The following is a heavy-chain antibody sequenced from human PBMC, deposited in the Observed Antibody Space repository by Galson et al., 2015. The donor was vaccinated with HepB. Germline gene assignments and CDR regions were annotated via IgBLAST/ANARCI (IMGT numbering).Heavy chain of an antibody. CDR1: GGTFSSYA. V-gene: IGHV1-69*13. D-gene: IGHD2-2*01. CDR3: ARGTEDIVVVPAARGDAFDI. Sequence: SVKVSCKASGGTFSSYAISWVRQAPGQGLEWMGGIIPIFGTANYAQKFQGRVTITADESTSTAYMELSSLRSEDTVVCYCARGTEDIVVVPAARGDAFDIWGQGTMVTVSS. CDR2: IIPIFGTA. J-gene: IGHJ3*02.